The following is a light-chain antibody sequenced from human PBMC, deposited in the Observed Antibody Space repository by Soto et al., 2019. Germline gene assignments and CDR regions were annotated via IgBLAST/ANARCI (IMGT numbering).Light chain of an antibody. J-gene: IGKJ1*01. V-gene: IGKV1-39*01. Sequence: DIQMTQSPSSLSACVGDRVTITCRASQSISSYINWYQQKPGKAPKLLIYAASSLQSGVPSRFSRSGSGSDFTLTISSLRPEDFATYYCQQSYSTPWTFGQGTKVDIK. CDR1: QSISSY. CDR2: AAS. CDR3: QQSYSTPWT.